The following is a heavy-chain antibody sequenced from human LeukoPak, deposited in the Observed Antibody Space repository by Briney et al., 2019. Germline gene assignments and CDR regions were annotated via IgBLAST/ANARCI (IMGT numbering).Heavy chain of an antibody. J-gene: IGHJ4*02. CDR2: IYYSGST. CDR1: GGSISSYY. V-gene: IGHV4-59*01. D-gene: IGHD6-6*01. Sequence: SETLSLTCTVSGGSISSYYWSWIRQPPGKGLEWLGYIYYSGSTNYNPSLKSRVTISVDTSKNQFSLELSSVTAADTAVYYCAREVAARRGGGYYFDYWGQGTLVTVSS. CDR3: AREVAARRGGGYYFDY.